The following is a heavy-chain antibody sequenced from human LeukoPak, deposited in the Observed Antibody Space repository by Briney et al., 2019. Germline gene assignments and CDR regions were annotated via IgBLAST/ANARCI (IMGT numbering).Heavy chain of an antibody. J-gene: IGHJ4*02. Sequence: PGGSLRLSCAASGFTFSDFYMSWIRQAPGKGLEWISYISSSGSSIYYADSVRGRFTISRDNAKNSLYLQMNTLRAEDTAVYCCARDLSTSSEDWWDYWGQGTLVTVSS. D-gene: IGHD6-13*01. CDR1: GFTFSDFY. CDR3: ARDLSTSSEDWWDY. V-gene: IGHV3-11*01. CDR2: ISSSGSSI.